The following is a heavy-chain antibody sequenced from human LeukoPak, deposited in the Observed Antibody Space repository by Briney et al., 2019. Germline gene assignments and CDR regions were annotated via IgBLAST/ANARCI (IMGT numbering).Heavy chain of an antibody. CDR3: ARCPVDYDFWSGFYAFDI. CDR2: IYHSGST. CDR1: GGSISSGGYY. J-gene: IGHJ3*02. D-gene: IGHD3-3*01. V-gene: IGHV4-30-2*01. Sequence: SETLSLTCTVSGGSISSGGYYWSWIRQPPGKGLEWIGYIYHSGSTYYNPSLKSRVTISVDRSKNQFSLKLSSVTAADTAVYYCARCPVDYDFWSGFYAFDIWGQGTMVTVSS.